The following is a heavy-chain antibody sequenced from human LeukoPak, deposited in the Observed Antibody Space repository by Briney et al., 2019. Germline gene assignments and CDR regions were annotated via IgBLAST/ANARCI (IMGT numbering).Heavy chain of an antibody. CDR3: ARKVYSFDVFDY. D-gene: IGHD2-15*01. CDR2: IFHSGTA. V-gene: IGHV4-59*01. Sequence: SETLSLTCTVSGGSIGSYYWSWILQPPGKALEWIGYIFHSGTANYHPSLKSRVTISIDTSENQFSLKLSSVTAADTAVYYCARKVYSFDVFDYWGQGTLVTVSS. CDR1: GGSIGSYY. J-gene: IGHJ4*02.